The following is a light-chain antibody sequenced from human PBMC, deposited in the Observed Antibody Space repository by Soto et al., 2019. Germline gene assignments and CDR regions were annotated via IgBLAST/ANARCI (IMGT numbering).Light chain of an antibody. CDR1: SGHSSYI. Sequence: QAVVTQSSSASASLGSSVKLTCTLSSGHSSYIIAWHQQQPGKAPRYLMKLEGSGSYNKGSGVPDRFSGSSSGADRCLTISNLQFEDEADYYCETWDSNTRVFGGGTKVTVL. V-gene: IGLV4-60*02. J-gene: IGLJ2*01. CDR2: LEGSGSY. CDR3: ETWDSNTRV.